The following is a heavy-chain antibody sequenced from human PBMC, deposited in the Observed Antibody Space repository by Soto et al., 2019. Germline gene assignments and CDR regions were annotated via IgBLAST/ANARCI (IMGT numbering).Heavy chain of an antibody. CDR1: GGTFSSYA. CDR2: IIPIFGTA. J-gene: IGHJ6*02. Sequence: ASVKVSCKASGGTFSSYAISWVRQAPGQGLEWMGGIIPIFGTANYAQKFQGRVTITADESTSTAYMELSSLRSEDTAVYYCARSFWSGYHSYYYYYGMDVWGQGTTVTVSS. D-gene: IGHD3-3*01. V-gene: IGHV1-69*13. CDR3: ARSFWSGYHSYYYYYGMDV.